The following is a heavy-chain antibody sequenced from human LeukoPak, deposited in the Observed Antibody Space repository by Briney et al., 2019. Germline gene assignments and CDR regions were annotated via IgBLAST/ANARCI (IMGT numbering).Heavy chain of an antibody. V-gene: IGHV4-59*12. J-gene: IGHJ4*02. CDR2: IYYSGRT. CDR3: ARVTFFGVVIAEYYFDY. CDR1: GASISNYY. Sequence: SETLSLACTVSGASISNYYWSWIRQPPGKGLEWIGYIYYSGRTNYNPSLKSRVTISVDTSKNQFSLKLSSVTAADTAVYYCARVTFFGVVIAEYYFDYWGQGTLVTVSS. D-gene: IGHD3-3*01.